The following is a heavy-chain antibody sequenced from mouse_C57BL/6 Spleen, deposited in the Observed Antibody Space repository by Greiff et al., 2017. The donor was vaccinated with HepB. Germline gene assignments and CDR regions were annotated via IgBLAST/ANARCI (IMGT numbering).Heavy chain of an antibody. D-gene: IGHD2-2*01. V-gene: IGHV5-17*01. CDR3: ASWLPPYYYAMDY. Sequence: EVNLVESGGGLVKPGGSLKLSCAASGFTFSDYGMHWVRQAPEKGLEWVAYISSGSSTIYYADTVKGRFTISRDNAKNTLFLQMTSLRSEDTAMYYCASWLPPYYYAMDYWGQGTSVTVSS. CDR2: ISSGSSTI. CDR1: GFTFSDYG. J-gene: IGHJ4*01.